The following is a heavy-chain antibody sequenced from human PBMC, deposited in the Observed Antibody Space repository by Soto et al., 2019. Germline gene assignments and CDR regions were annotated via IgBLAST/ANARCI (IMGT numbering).Heavy chain of an antibody. CDR2: ISYSGST. CDR1: GDSISSDGYH. Sequence: QVQLQESGPGLVKPSQTLSLTCTVSGDSISSDGYHWSWIRQSPVKGLEWIGYISYSGSTFYNPSLNIRFTISADTSKNQFALNVRFVTAADTAAYYCARTYGSGSPYYYYYYMDVWGKGTTVTVS. D-gene: IGHD3-10*01. CDR3: ARTYGSGSPYYYYYYMDV. V-gene: IGHV4-31*03. J-gene: IGHJ6*03.